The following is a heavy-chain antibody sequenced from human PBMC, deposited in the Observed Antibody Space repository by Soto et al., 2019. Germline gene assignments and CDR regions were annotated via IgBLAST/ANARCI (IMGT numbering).Heavy chain of an antibody. J-gene: IGHJ4*02. V-gene: IGHV3-66*01. D-gene: IGHD2-21*02. CDR1: GFTVSSNY. CDR3: ARVYLVTKGMGDAFDI. CDR2: IYSGGST. Sequence: EVQLVESGGGLVQPGGSLRLSCAASGFTVSSNYMSWVRQAPGKGLEWVSVIYSGGSTYYADSVKGRFTISSDNSNHTLDLQMNSSRAKDTAVYYCARVYLVTKGMGDAFDIWGQGTRVTVSS.